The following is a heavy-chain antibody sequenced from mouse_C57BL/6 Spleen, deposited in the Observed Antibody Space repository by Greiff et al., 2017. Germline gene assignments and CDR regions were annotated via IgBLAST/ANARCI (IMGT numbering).Heavy chain of an antibody. CDR3: GRKTGALDY. V-gene: IGHV1-18*01. J-gene: IGHJ2*01. CDR2: INPNNGGT. D-gene: IGHD4-1*01. Sequence: VQLQQSGPELVKPGASVKIPCKASGYTFTDYNMDWVQQSHGKSLEWIGVINPNNGGTIYNQKFKGKATLTVDKSSSTAYMELRSLTSEDTAVYYGGRKTGALDYWGQGTTLTVSS. CDR1: GYTFTDYN.